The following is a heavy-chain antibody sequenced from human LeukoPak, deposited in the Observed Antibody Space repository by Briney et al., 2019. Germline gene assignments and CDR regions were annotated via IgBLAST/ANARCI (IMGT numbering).Heavy chain of an antibody. Sequence: SETLSLTCIVSGGSISSYYWSWIRQPPGKGLEWIGYIYHSGSTNYKPSLKSRVTISVDTSKNQFSLKLSSVTAADTAVYYCARGGAINDYWGQGTLVSVSA. CDR3: ARGGAINDY. D-gene: IGHD4/OR15-4a*01. CDR2: IYHSGST. J-gene: IGHJ4*02. CDR1: GGSISSYY. V-gene: IGHV4-59*12.